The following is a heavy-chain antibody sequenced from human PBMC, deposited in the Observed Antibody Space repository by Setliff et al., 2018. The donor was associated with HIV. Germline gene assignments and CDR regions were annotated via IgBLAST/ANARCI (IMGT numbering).Heavy chain of an antibody. CDR3: ARQGTSYGSNYYADV. Sequence: GESLKISCEASGYSFTTYWIGWVRQKPGKGLEWMGIIYPGDLDTRYSPSFQGQVTISADKSISTAYLQWSSLKASDTAIYYCARQGTSYGSNYYADVWGEGPTVTVSS. D-gene: IGHD5-18*01. V-gene: IGHV5-51*01. J-gene: IGHJ6*03. CDR1: GYSFTTYW. CDR2: IYPGDLDT.